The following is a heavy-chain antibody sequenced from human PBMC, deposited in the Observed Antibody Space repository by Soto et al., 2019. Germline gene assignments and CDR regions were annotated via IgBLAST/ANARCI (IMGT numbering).Heavy chain of an antibody. J-gene: IGHJ6*02. CDR2: INPNSGGT. CDR1: GYTFTGYY. Sequence: ASVKVSCKASGYTFTGYYMHWVRQAPGQGLEWMGWINPNSGGTNYAQKFQGWVTMTRDTSISTAYMELSRLRSDDTAVYYCATANYDFWSGSPLYDMDVWGQGTTVTVS. D-gene: IGHD3-3*01. V-gene: IGHV1-2*04. CDR3: ATANYDFWSGSPLYDMDV.